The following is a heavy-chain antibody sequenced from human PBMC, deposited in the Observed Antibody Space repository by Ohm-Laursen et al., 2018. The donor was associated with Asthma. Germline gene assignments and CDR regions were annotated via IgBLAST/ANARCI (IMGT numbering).Heavy chain of an antibody. CDR1: GGSISSGGYS. J-gene: IGHJ4*03. CDR2: IYHSGST. Sequence: TLSLTWAVSGGSISSGGYSWSWIRQPPGKGLEWIGYIYHSGSTYYNPSLKSRVTISVDRSKNQFSLKLSSVTAADTAVYYCARASDFWSGYFDYWGQGTTVTVSS. D-gene: IGHD3-3*01. CDR3: ARASDFWSGYFDY. V-gene: IGHV4-30-2*01.